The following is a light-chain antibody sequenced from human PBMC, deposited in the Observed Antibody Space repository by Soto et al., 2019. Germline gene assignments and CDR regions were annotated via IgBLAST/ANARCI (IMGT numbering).Light chain of an antibody. V-gene: IGKV3-15*01. J-gene: IGKJ4*01. CDR2: GAS. Sequence: EIVMTQSPATLSVSPGERATLSCRASQSVSSTLAWYQQKPGQAPRLLIYGASIMATGIPARFSGSGSETEFTLTSSSLQSEDCAVYYCQQYNNWTLTFGGGTKVEIK. CDR3: QQYNNWTLT. CDR1: QSVSST.